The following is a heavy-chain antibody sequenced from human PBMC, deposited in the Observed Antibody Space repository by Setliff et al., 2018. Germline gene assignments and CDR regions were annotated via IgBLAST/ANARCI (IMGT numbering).Heavy chain of an antibody. V-gene: IGHV1-18*01. CDR3: ARSPPNRGVGQGHHMDV. CDR2: ISPYNGDT. Sequence: ASVKVSCKAFGYTFAKYGISWVRRAPGQGLEWIGWISPYNGDTRYAQKLQDRVTMTTDTSTSTAYVEVRSLRSDDTAVYYCARSPPNRGVGQGHHMDVWGKGTTVTVSS. CDR1: GYTFAKYG. J-gene: IGHJ6*03. D-gene: IGHD1-26*01.